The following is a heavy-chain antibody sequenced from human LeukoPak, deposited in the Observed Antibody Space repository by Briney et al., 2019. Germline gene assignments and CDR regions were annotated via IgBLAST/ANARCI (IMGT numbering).Heavy chain of an antibody. CDR2: IYYSGST. J-gene: IGHJ1*01. CDR3: ASPDYYDSSGYSYFQH. D-gene: IGHD3-22*01. V-gene: IGHV4-39*01. CDR1: GGSISSSSYY. Sequence: SETLSLTCTVSGGSISSSSYYWGWIRQPPGKGLEWIGSIYYSGSTYYNPSLKSRVTISVDTSKNQFSLKLSSVTAADTAVYYCASPDYYDSSGYSYFQHWGQGTLVTVSS.